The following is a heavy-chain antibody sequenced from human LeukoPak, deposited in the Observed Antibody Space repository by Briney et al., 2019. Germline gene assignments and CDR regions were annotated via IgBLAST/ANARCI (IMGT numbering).Heavy chain of an antibody. V-gene: IGHV3-11*01. J-gene: IGHJ3*02. CDR2: ISSSGSTI. D-gene: IGHD2-21*02. Sequence: RGSQRLSCAAPAFTFSDYYMRWIRQAPGKGLEWVSYISSSGSTIDYADSVKGRFTISRDNAKNSLYLQMNSLRAEDTAVYYCASPHRDIVVVTATDDAFDIWGQGTMVTVSS. CDR1: AFTFSDYY. CDR3: ASPHRDIVVVTATDDAFDI.